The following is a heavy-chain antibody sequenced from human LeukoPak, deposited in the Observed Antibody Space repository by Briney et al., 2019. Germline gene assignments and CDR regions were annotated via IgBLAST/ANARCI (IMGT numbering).Heavy chain of an antibody. CDR2: MYYSGTT. J-gene: IGHJ5*02. D-gene: IGHD3-10*01. CDR1: GVSITSNDYY. V-gene: IGHV4-39*07. CDR3: ARPIRLWFGYFDP. Sequence: SETLSLTCTVSGVSITSNDYYWGWIRQPPGKGLEWIGNMYYSGTTYYNPSLKSRVTISIDTSKNQFSLKLDSVTTADTAVYYCARPIRLWFGYFDPWGQGNLVTVSS.